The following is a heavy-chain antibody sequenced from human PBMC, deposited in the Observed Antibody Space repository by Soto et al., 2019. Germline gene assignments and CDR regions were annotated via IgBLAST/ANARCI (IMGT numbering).Heavy chain of an antibody. J-gene: IGHJ4*02. CDR3: AKGGAEGEPKD. CDR2: ISGSGGST. CDR1: GFTFSSYA. D-gene: IGHD3-16*01. V-gene: IGHV3-23*01. Sequence: EVQLLESGGGLVQPGGSLRLSCAASGFTFSSYAMSWVRQAPGKGLEWVSAISGSGGSTYYADSVKGRFTIPRANAKNPLYRQMNGLRAEETVVDYRAKGGAEGEPKDWGQGTLVTVSS.